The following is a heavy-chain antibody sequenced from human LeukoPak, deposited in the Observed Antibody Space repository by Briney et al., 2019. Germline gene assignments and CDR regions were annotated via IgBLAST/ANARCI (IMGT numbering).Heavy chain of an antibody. Sequence: SQTLSLTCTVSGGSISSGSYYWSWIRQPAGKGLEWIGRIYTSGSTNYDPSLKSRVTISVDTSKNQFSLKLSSVTAADTAVYYCARDHVVVPAAPWSYYYYGMDVWGQGTTVTVSS. CDR3: ARDHVVVPAAPWSYYYYGMDV. J-gene: IGHJ6*02. V-gene: IGHV4-61*02. CDR2: IYTSGST. CDR1: GGSISSGSYY. D-gene: IGHD2-2*01.